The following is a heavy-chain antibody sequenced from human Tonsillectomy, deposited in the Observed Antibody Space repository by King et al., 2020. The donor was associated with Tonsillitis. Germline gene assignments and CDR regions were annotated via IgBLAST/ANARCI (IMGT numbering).Heavy chain of an antibody. CDR3: ARGDDILTGYYYYGMDV. CDR2: ISSSSSYI. J-gene: IGHJ6*02. CDR1: GFILSSYS. Sequence: VQLVESGGGLVKPGGSLRLSCAASGFILSSYSMNWVRQAPGKGLEWVSSISSSSSYIYYADSVKGRFTISRDNAKNSLYLQMNSLRAEDTAVYYCARGDDILTGYYYYGMDVWGQGTTLTVSS. D-gene: IGHD3-9*01. V-gene: IGHV3-21*01.